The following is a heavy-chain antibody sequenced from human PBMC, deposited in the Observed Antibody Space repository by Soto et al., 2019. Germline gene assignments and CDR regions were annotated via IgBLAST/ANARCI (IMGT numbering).Heavy chain of an antibody. CDR1: GYTFTSYY. V-gene: IGHV1-46*03. Sequence: ASVKVSCKASGYTFTSYYMHWVRQAPGQGLEWMGIINPSGGSTSYAQKFQGRVTMTRDTSTSTVYMELSSLRSEDTAVYYCAKNYDYIWGSYRLDYYYMDVWGKGTTVTVSS. CDR2: INPSGGST. CDR3: AKNYDYIWGSYRLDYYYMDV. D-gene: IGHD3-16*02. J-gene: IGHJ6*03.